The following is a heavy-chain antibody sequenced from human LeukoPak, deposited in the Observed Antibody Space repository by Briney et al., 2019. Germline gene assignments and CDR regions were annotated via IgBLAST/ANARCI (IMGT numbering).Heavy chain of an antibody. CDR3: AREGENRGYAGYDLGF. J-gene: IGHJ4*02. CDR1: GYTFSDYY. CDR2: INPQSGGT. Sequence: ASVKVCCTASGYTFSDYYIHWVRQAPGQGLEWMGWINPQSGGTKCAPKFQGWVTMTRDTSSNTAYMELFKLRSDDTAVYYCAREGENRGYAGYDLGFWGQGALVTVPS. V-gene: IGHV1-2*04. D-gene: IGHD5-12*01.